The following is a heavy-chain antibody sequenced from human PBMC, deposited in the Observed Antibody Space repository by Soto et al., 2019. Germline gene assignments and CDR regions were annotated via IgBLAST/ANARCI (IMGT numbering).Heavy chain of an antibody. D-gene: IGHD2-21*02. CDR3: ARLPNGAYCGGDCYSFDP. J-gene: IGHJ5*02. CDR2: IYYSGST. Sequence: QLQLQESGPGLVRPSETLSLTCTVSGGSISSSSYYWGWIRQPPGKGLEWIGNIYYSGSTYYNPSLKSRVTISVGTSKNQFSLRLSSVAAADTAVYYCARLPNGAYCGGDCYSFDPWGQGTLVTVSS. V-gene: IGHV4-39*01. CDR1: GGSISSSSYY.